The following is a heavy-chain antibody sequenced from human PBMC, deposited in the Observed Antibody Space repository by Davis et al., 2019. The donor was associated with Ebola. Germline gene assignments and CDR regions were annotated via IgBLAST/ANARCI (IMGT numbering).Heavy chain of an antibody. CDR1: GGSISSYY. Sequence: SETLSLTCTVSGGSISSYYWSWIRQPPGKGLEWIGYIYYSGNTNYNPSRKSRVTISVDTSTNQFSLKLSSVTAADTAVYYCARAVGSSTSWFDPWGQGTLVTVSS. CDR2: IYYSGNT. D-gene: IGHD2-2*01. V-gene: IGHV4-59*01. J-gene: IGHJ5*02. CDR3: ARAVGSSTSWFDP.